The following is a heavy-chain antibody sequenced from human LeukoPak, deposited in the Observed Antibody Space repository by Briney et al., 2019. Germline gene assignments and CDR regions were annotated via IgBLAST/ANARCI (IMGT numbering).Heavy chain of an antibody. CDR2: INSDGSSI. CDR3: ARVPVSSTGRRGYSYGFFDY. CDR1: GFTFSSYW. J-gene: IGHJ4*02. Sequence: GGSLRLSCAASGFTFSSYWMHWVRQAPGKGLVWVSRINSDGSSISYADSVKGRFTISRDNAKNTLYLQMNSLRAEDTAVYYCARVPVSSTGRRGYSYGFFDYWGQGTLVTVSS. V-gene: IGHV3-74*01. D-gene: IGHD5-18*01.